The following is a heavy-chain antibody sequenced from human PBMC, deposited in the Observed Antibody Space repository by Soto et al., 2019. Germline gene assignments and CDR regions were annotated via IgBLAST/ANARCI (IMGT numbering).Heavy chain of an antibody. Sequence: EGSLRLSCAASGFICSSYDMNWVRQAPGKGLEWVSTILVDGRTFYVDSVKGRFTISRDSSQNAVYLQMNSLTAGDTALYYCAKATATGGGAFDICGQGTMVTVSS. V-gene: IGHV3-23*01. CDR3: AKATATGGGAFDI. J-gene: IGHJ3*02. CDR2: ILVDGRT. D-gene: IGHD2-8*02. CDR1: GFICSSYD.